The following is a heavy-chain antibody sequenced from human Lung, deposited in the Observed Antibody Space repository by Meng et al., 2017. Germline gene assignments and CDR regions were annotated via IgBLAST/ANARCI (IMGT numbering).Heavy chain of an antibody. J-gene: IGHJ4*02. V-gene: IGHV4-34*02. CDR1: GGSFSDYY. CDR2: INHSGST. Sequence: QVQLQAWGAGLLKSSETLSLTCVVSGGSFSDYYWSWIRQPPGKGLEWIGEINHSGSTNYNPSLESRATISVDTSQNNLSLKLSSVTAADSAVYYCARGPTTMAHDFDYWGQGTLVTVSS. CDR3: ARGPTTMAHDFDY. D-gene: IGHD4-11*01.